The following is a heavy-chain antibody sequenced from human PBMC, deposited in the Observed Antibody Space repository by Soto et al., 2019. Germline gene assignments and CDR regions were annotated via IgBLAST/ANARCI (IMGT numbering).Heavy chain of an antibody. V-gene: IGHV3-74*01. D-gene: IGHD3-16*01. Sequence: EVQLVESGGGLVQPGGSLRLSCTTSGFTFSTSWMHWVRQTPGKGLLWVSHISTDGSITNYADSAKGRFTISRDNAKNTLFLQMNNLRAEDTAVYSCARDIGYGGNWGQGTLVTVSS. CDR1: GFTFSTSW. CDR3: ARDIGYGGN. J-gene: IGHJ4*02. CDR2: ISTDGSIT.